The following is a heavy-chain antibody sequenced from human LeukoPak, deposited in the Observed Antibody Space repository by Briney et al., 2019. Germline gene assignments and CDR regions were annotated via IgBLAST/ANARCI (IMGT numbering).Heavy chain of an antibody. J-gene: IGHJ6*03. Sequence: PSETLSLTCTLSGGSISNFYWSWIRQSPEKGLEWVGQIHYSGSTTYTPSLESRITISVDTSENQFSLKLSSVTAADTAIYYCARRGSHYYYYMDVWGKGTTVAVSS. CDR2: IHYSGST. V-gene: IGHV4-59*08. CDR3: ARRGSHYYYYMDV. D-gene: IGHD6-6*01. CDR1: GGSISNFY.